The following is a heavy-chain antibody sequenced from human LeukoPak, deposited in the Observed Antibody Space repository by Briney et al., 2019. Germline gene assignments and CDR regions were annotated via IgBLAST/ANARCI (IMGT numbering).Heavy chain of an antibody. CDR3: ARERIYGSGSYYPGRYYYYYMDV. CDR2: IYYSGST. D-gene: IGHD3-10*01. CDR1: GLNVSNNY. V-gene: IGHV4-59*02. Sequence: LRLSCAASGLNVSNNYVNWVRQAPGKGLEWIGYIYYSGSTNYNPSLKSRVTISVDTSKNQFSLKLSSVTAADTAVYYCARERIYGSGSYYPGRYYYYYMDVWGKGTTVTVSS. J-gene: IGHJ6*03.